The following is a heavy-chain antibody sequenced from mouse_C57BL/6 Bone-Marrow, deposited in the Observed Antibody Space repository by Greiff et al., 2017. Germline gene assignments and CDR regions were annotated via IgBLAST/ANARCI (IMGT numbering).Heavy chain of an antibody. Sequence: QVQLQQPGAELVRPGSSVKLSCKASGYTFTSYWMHWVKQRPIQGLEWIGNIDPSDSETHYNQKFKDKATLTVDKSSSTAYMQLSSLTSEDSAVYYWARRDWYTVFDYWDQGTTLSVSS. CDR2: IDPSDSET. D-gene: IGHD1-1*02. J-gene: IGHJ2*01. CDR1: GYTFTSYW. CDR3: ARRDWYTVFDY. V-gene: IGHV1-52*01.